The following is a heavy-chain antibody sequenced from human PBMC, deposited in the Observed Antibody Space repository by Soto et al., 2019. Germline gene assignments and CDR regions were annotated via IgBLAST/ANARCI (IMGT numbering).Heavy chain of an antibody. CDR1: GYSFSSFG. J-gene: IGHJ5*02. CDR2: ISGYNGHP. CDR3: ARESVHIYDSRGYHFWFGP. Sequence: QVQLVQSGAEVKQPGASVKVSCKTSGYSFSSFGISWVRQAPGQGLEWMGWISGYNGHPIEAQKFQGRLTMTIDTSTSTVYMELRSRRSDDTAVYYCARESVHIYDSRGYHFWFGPWGQGTQVTVSS. D-gene: IGHD3-22*01. V-gene: IGHV1-18*01.